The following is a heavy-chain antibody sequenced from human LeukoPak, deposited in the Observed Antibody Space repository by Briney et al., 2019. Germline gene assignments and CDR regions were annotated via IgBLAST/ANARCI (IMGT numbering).Heavy chain of an antibody. V-gene: IGHV3-30*04. CDR1: GFTFSNFA. J-gene: IGHJ4*02. CDR2: ISYDAGKT. D-gene: IGHD3-10*01. Sequence: PGRSLRLSCAASGFTFSNFAMHWVRQAPGKGLERVAGISYDAGKTYYADSVRGRFTISRDTSKNTLYLQMNGLRAEDTAVYYCARDRGRSATYFNYWGQGTLVTVSS. CDR3: ARDRGRSATYFNY.